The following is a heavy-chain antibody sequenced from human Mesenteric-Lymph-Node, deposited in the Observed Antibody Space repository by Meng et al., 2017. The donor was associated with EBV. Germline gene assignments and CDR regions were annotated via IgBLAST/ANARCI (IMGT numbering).Heavy chain of an antibody. J-gene: IGHJ4*02. CDR1: GGSFSGKS. V-gene: IGHV4-34*01. Sequence: QWEPQEVGEGRLTPADALSLTCADFGGSFSGKSWSWIRQPPGKGLEWIGELNRSGNTNYNPFFKGRVTISVDTSKNQFSLKLSSVTAADTAVYYCARGLGAPNLYYDSNALDYWGQGTLVTVSS. D-gene: IGHD3-22*01. CDR2: LNRSGNT. CDR3: ARGLGAPNLYYDSNALDY.